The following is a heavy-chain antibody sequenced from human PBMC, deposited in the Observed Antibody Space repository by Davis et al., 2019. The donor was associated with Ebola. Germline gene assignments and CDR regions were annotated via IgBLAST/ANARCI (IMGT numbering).Heavy chain of an antibody. Sequence: GESLKISCKGSGYSFTSYWISWVRQMPGKGLERMGRIDPSDSYTNYSPSFQGHVTISADKSISTASLQWSSLKASDTAMYYCARHPVSYSSSWNYYYYGMDVWGQGTTVTVSS. CDR1: GYSFTSYW. J-gene: IGHJ6*02. V-gene: IGHV5-10-1*01. CDR3: ARHPVSYSSSWNYYYYGMDV. CDR2: IDPSDSYT. D-gene: IGHD6-13*01.